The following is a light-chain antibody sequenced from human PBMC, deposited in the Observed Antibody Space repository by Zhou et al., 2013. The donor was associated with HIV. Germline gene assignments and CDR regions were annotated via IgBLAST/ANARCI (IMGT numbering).Light chain of an antibody. J-gene: IGKJ4*01. V-gene: IGKV2-30*01. CDR2: QVV. CDR3: MQGSHWPLT. CDR1: ESLVNRDGNTY. Sequence: DVLMAQSPPSLPVTLGQPASISCRSSESLVNRDGNTYLNWFHQRPGQSPRRLIYQVVNRDPGVPDRFSGIGSGTDFTLKISRVEAEDVGLYFCMQGSHWPLTFGGGPRWRS.